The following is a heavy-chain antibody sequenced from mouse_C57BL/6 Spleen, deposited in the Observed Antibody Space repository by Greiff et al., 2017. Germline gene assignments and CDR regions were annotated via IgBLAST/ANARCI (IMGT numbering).Heavy chain of an antibody. J-gene: IGHJ4*01. Sequence: VQLQQSDAELVKPGASVKISCKVSGYTFTDHTIHWMKQRPEQGLEWIGYIYPRDGSTKYNEKFKGKATLTADKSSSTAYLQLNSLTSEASAVYFCARSDYGRDYAMDYWGQGTSVTVSS. CDR3: ARSDYGRDYAMDY. D-gene: IGHD1-1*01. V-gene: IGHV1-78*01. CDR1: GYTFTDHT. CDR2: IYPRDGST.